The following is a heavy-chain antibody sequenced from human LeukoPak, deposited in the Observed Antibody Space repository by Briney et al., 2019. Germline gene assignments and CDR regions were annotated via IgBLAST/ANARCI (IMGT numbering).Heavy chain of an antibody. CDR3: ARDFPLFN. CDR2: ISTGGTT. J-gene: IGHJ4*02. Sequence: GGSPRLSCAASGFTVSSNYMTWVRQAPGKGLEWVSVISTGGTTYYADSVKGRFTISRDISRNTLYLQMNSLRVDDTAVYCCARDFPLFNWGQGTLVTVSS. CDR1: GFTVSSNY. V-gene: IGHV3-53*01.